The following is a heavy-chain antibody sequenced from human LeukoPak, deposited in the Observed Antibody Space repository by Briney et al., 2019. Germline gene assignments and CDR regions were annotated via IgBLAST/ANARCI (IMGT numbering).Heavy chain of an antibody. CDR3: ARDKREPRYAFDI. CDR1: GGSFSGYY. D-gene: IGHD1-26*01. V-gene: IGHV4-34*01. CDR2: IYHSGRT. Sequence: PSETLSLTCAVYGGSFSGYYWSWIRRPPGKGLEWIGEIYHSGRTIYNPSLESRVTMSLDTSKNHFSLKLGSVTAADTAVYYCARDKREPRYAFDIWGQGTMVTVSS. J-gene: IGHJ3*02.